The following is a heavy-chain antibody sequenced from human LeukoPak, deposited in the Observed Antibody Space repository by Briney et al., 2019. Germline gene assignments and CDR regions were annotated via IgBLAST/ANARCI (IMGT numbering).Heavy chain of an antibody. D-gene: IGHD2-15*01. Sequence: PSETLSLTCIVSGCSISGSDYYWGWIRQPPGKGLEWIGNIYFSGNTYYNPSLKSRVTISVDTFNNHFSLRLTSVTAADTAVYYCATIRPKVAAASPWGQGTVVTVSS. V-gene: IGHV4-39*01. CDR1: GCSISGSDYY. J-gene: IGHJ3*01. CDR2: IYFSGNT. CDR3: ATIRPKVAAASP.